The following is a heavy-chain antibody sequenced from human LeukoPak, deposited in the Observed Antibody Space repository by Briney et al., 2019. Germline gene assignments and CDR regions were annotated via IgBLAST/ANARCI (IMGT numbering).Heavy chain of an antibody. CDR3: VRSSSSSGMDV. J-gene: IGHJ6*02. CDR1: GFTFSTYA. V-gene: IGHV3-13*04. CDR2: IGTAGDT. D-gene: IGHD6-13*01. Sequence: GGSLRLSCSASGFTFSTYAMHWVRQAPGKGLEWVSAIGTAGDTYYPGSVKGRFTISRDNAKNSLYFQMNSLRAGDTAVYYCVRSSSSSGMDVWGQGTTVTVSS.